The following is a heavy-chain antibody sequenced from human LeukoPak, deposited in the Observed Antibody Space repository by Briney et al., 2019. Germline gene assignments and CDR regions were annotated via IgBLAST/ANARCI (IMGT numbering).Heavy chain of an antibody. CDR3: ARGRVSSSTWCSTYNYYFYMDV. J-gene: IGHJ6*03. CDR1: GGSISSYY. D-gene: IGHD2-15*01. CDR2: VDHTGST. Sequence: PSETLSLTCTVSGGSISSYYWNWIRQPPGKGLEWIGYVDHTGSTNFNPSLNGRVSISRDTSKNLFSLRLRSVTAADTAVFFCARGRVSSSTWCSTYNYYFYMDVWGKGTTVTVSS. V-gene: IGHV4-59*01.